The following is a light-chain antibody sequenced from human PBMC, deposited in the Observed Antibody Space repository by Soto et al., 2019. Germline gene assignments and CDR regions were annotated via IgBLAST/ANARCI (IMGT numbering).Light chain of an antibody. J-gene: IGKJ4*01. CDR2: DAS. Sequence: EILMTQSPSSLSVSPGANATLSCRSSQSVSTNLVCYQPNLGQSPRLLIYDASTRPTGIPARFGGMGSGTQFTLTITSLQYEDSAVYYCQQYHKWPPLTFGGGTTVEI. V-gene: IGKV3-15*01. CDR3: QQYHKWPPLT. CDR1: QSVSTN.